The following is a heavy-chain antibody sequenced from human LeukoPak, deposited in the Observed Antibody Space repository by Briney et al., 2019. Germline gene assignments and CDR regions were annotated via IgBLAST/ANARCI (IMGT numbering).Heavy chain of an antibody. Sequence: GASVKVSCKASGGTFSSYAISWVRQAPGQGLEWMGGIIPIFGTANYAQKFQGRVTITADESTSTAYMELSSLRSEDTAVYYCARDKTNVLRYFDWLSRGLGGLDYWGQGTLVTVSS. J-gene: IGHJ4*02. D-gene: IGHD3-9*01. CDR2: IIPIFGTA. V-gene: IGHV1-69*01. CDR3: ARDKTNVLRYFDWLSRGLGGLDY. CDR1: GGTFSSYA.